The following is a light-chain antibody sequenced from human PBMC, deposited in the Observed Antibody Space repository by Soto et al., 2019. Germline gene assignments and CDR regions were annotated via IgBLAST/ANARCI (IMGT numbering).Light chain of an antibody. V-gene: IGLV2-14*02. CDR2: GVT. CDR3: SSYTSSSTLEV. Sequence: QSALTQPASLSGSPGQSITISCTGTRSDIGSYNSIAWYQQHPGKAPRVVIFGVTKRPSGISDRFSGSKSGYTASLTISGLQAEDEADYYCSSYTSSSTLEVFGTGTKLTVL. CDR1: RSDIGSYNS. J-gene: IGLJ1*01.